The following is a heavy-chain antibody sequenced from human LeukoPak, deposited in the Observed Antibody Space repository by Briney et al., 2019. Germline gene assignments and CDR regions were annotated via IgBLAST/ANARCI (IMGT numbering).Heavy chain of an antibody. CDR2: INHSGST. V-gene: IGHV4-34*01. CDR1: GGSFSGYY. CDR3: ARRPTVDSSGWYPFDY. Sequence: SETLSLTCAVYGGSFSGYYWSWIRQPPGKGLEWIGEINHSGSTNYNPSLKSRVTISVDTSKNQFSLKLSSVTAADTAVYYCARRPTVDSSGWYPFDYWGQGTLVTVSS. D-gene: IGHD6-19*01. J-gene: IGHJ4*02.